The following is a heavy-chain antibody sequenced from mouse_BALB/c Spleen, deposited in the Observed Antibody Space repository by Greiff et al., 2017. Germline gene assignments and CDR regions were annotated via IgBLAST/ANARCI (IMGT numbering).Heavy chain of an antibody. V-gene: IGHV5-6-3*01. CDR3: ARGRYDGSWFAY. D-gene: IGHD2-14*01. CDR2: INSNGGST. Sequence: EVQRVESGGGLVQPGGSLKLSCAASGFTFSSYGMSWVRQTPDKRLELVATINSNGGSTYYPDSVKGRFTISRDNAKNTLYLQMSSLKSEDTAMYYCARGRYDGSWFAYWGQGTLVTVSA. CDR1: GFTFSSYG. J-gene: IGHJ3*01.